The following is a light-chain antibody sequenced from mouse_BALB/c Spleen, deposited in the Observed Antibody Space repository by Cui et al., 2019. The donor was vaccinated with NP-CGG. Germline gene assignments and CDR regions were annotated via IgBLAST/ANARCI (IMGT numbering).Light chain of an antibody. J-gene: IGLJ1*01. V-gene: IGLV1*01. Sequence: QAVVTQESALTTSPGETVTLTCRSSTGAVTTSNYVTWVQEKPDHLFTGLIGGTNNRVPGVPARFSGSLIGDKAALTITGAQTEDEAIYFCALWYSNHWVFGGGTKLTVL. CDR3: ALWYSNHWV. CDR2: GTN. CDR1: TGAVTTSNY.